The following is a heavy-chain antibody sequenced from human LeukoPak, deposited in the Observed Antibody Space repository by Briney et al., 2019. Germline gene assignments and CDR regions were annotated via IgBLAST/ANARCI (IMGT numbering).Heavy chain of an antibody. J-gene: IGHJ4*02. D-gene: IGHD3-3*01. CDR1: GFTFSSYG. V-gene: IGHV3-23*01. CDR2: ISGSGGGT. CDR3: AKDPGVAPPGHYFDC. Sequence: GGSLRLSCAASGFTFSSYGMSWVRQAPGKGLEWVSAISGSGGGTFYADPVKGRFSISRDNSKNTLFLQMNSLRAEDTALYYCAKDPGVAPPGHYFDCWGQGTLVTVSS.